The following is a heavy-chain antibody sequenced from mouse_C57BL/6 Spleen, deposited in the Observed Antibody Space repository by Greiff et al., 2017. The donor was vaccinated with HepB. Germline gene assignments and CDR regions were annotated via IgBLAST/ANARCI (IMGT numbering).Heavy chain of an antibody. D-gene: IGHD1-2*01. V-gene: IGHV5-6*01. J-gene: IGHJ3*01. CDR3: ARGGHYDGFAY. Sequence: EVKLVESGGDLVKPGGSLKLSCAASGFTFSSYGMSWVRQTPDKRLEWVATISSGGSYTYYPDSVKGRFTISRDNAKNTLYLQMSSLKSEDTAMYYCARGGHYDGFAYWGQGTLVTVSA. CDR2: ISSGGSYT. CDR1: GFTFSSYG.